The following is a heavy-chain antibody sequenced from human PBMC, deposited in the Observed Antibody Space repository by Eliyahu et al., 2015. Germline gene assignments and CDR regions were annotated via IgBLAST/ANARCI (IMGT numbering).Heavy chain of an antibody. CDR3: AKPGDYGDYGGYFDY. V-gene: IGHV4-39*01. J-gene: IGHJ4*02. Sequence: QLQLQESGPGLVRPSETLSLSCTVSGGSISSSSYYWGWIRQPPGKGLEWIGNIYYSGSTYYNPSPKSRVTISVDTSKNQFSLKVSSVTAADTAVYYCAKPGDYGDYGGYFDYWGQGTLVTVSS. CDR1: GGSISSSSYY. CDR2: IYYSGST. D-gene: IGHD4-17*01.